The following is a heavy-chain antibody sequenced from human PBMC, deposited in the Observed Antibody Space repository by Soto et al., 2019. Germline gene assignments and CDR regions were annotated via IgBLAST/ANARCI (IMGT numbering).Heavy chain of an antibody. V-gene: IGHV3-23*01. J-gene: IGHJ2*01. CDR3: ANFFVQAEDGIRDTVPVSAVQLIRSSDL. Sequence: RKVQEWVSAISGSGGSTYYADSVKGRFTISRDNSKNTLYLQMNSLRAEDTAVYYCANFFVQAEDGIRDTVPVSAVQLIRSSDL. D-gene: IGHD2-2*01. CDR2: ISGSGGST.